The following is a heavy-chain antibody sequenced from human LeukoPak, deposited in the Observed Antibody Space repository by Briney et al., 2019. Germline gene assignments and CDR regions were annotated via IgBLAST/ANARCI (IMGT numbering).Heavy chain of an antibody. V-gene: IGHV4-59*12. D-gene: IGHD1-26*01. Sequence: SETLSLTCTVSGGSISNYYWSWIRQPPGKGLEWIGYIYYSGSTNYNPSLKSRVTISVDTSKNQFSLKLSSVTAADTAVYYCARDSSGSYFWGQGTLVTVSS. CDR2: IYYSGST. CDR1: GGSISNYY. CDR3: ARDSSGSYF. J-gene: IGHJ4*02.